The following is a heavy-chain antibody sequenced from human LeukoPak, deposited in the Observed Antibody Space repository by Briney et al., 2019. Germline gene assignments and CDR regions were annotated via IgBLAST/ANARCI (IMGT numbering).Heavy chain of an antibody. J-gene: IGHJ4*02. CDR1: GFTFRSYW. V-gene: IGHV3-7*01. D-gene: IGHD3-10*01. Sequence: GGSLRLSCVASGFTFRSYWMSWVRQAPGMGLEWVANIQEDGSEKYYVDSVKGRFTISRDNAKNSLFLQMNSLRAEDTAVYYCARVLDGSGSYSYFDYWGQGTLVTVSS. CDR3: ARVLDGSGSYSYFDY. CDR2: IQEDGSEK.